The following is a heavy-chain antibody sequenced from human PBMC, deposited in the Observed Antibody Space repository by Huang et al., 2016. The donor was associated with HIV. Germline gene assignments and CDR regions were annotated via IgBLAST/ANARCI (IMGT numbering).Heavy chain of an antibody. D-gene: IGHD6-13*01. CDR3: ARASWYEPRSWYFGL. V-gene: IGHV4-34*01. CDR1: GGSVSGHY. J-gene: IGHJ2*01. CDR2: INDNGYT. Sequence: QVQLQQWGAGLLKPSETLSLTCAVYGGSVSGHYWSWIRQPPGKGLEWIAEINDNGYTNNNPSLKRRVTRSVHTSRNQFSLKLNSVTAADAAVYYCARASWYEPRSWYFGLWGRGTLVTVSS.